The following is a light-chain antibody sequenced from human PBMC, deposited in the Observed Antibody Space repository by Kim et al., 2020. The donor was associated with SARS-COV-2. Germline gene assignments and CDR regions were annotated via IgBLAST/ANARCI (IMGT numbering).Light chain of an antibody. CDR1: ESIDNW. J-gene: IGKJ2*01. Sequence: ASGGKRDTLTCRARESIDNWLAWYQQTPQKAPKPLIYKASTLESGVPSRFSGSGSGTEFTLTISSLQPDDFATYYCQHCYPSSPYTFGQGTKLEI. V-gene: IGKV1-5*03. CDR2: KAS. CDR3: QHCYPSSPYT.